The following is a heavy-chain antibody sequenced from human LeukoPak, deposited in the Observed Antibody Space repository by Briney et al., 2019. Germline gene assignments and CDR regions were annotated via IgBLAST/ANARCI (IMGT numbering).Heavy chain of an antibody. D-gene: IGHD3-16*01. CDR3: AREDTDGGWFDP. CDR1: GGTFSSHA. J-gene: IGHJ5*02. V-gene: IGHV1-69*05. CDR2: IIPIFGTA. Sequence: SVKVSCKASGGTFSSHAISWVRQAPGQGLEWMGRIIPIFGTANYAQKFQGRVTITTDESTSTAYMELSSLRSEDTAVYYCAREDTDGGWFDPWGQGTQVTVSS.